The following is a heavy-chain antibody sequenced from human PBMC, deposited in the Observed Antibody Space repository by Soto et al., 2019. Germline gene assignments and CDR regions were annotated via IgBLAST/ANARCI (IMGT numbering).Heavy chain of an antibody. Sequence: QVQLVQSGAEVKNPGASVRVSCKAHGGTLANYAINWVRQAPGQGLEWMGGIIPLLSTPTYARKFQGRVSIIADESANTAYMDLSSLSSDDTAVYFCAIGHSYGQFDLWGHGTLVSVSS. D-gene: IGHD5-18*01. CDR1: GGTLANYA. CDR3: AIGHSYGQFDL. CDR2: IIPLLSTP. J-gene: IGHJ5*02. V-gene: IGHV1-69*01.